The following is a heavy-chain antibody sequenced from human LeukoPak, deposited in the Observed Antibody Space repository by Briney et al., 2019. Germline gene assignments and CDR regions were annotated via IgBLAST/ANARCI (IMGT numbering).Heavy chain of an antibody. CDR1: GGSFSDYD. CDR2: INHSGST. D-gene: IGHD1-26*01. J-gene: IGHJ4*02. CDR3: ASAATSGTYNFDS. Sequence: PSETLSLTCAVYGGSFSDYDWSWIRQPPGKGLEWIGEINHSGSTNSKPSLKSRVTISVDTSKNQFSLRLTSVTAADTAVYYCASAATSGTYNFDSWGQGTLVTVSS. V-gene: IGHV4-34*01.